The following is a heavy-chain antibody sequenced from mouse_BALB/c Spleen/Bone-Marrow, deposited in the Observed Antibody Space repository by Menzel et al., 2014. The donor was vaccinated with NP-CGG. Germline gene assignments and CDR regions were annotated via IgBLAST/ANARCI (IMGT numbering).Heavy chain of an antibody. Sequence: EVKVVESGGGLVQPGGSRKLSCAASGFTFSSFGMHWVRQAPEKGLEWVAYISDGSSTIYYADTVKGRFTIFRDNPKNTLFLQMTSLGSEDTAMYYCARLDVGGYWVQGTTLTVSS. V-gene: IGHV5-17*02. CDR3: ARLDVGGY. CDR2: ISDGSSTI. J-gene: IGHJ2*01. CDR1: GFTFSSFG.